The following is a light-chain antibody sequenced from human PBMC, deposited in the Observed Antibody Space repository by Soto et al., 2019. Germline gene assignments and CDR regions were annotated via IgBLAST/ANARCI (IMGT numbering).Light chain of an antibody. Sequence: DIQMTQSPSTLSASVGDRVTITCRASQSISSWLAWYQQKPGKAPKLLIFGVSSLDNGVPSRFSGSGSGTECTLTISSLQPDDFATYYGQQYSSYSGLTFGGGTKVEIK. J-gene: IGKJ4*01. CDR2: GVS. V-gene: IGKV1-5*03. CDR1: QSISSW. CDR3: QQYSSYSGLT.